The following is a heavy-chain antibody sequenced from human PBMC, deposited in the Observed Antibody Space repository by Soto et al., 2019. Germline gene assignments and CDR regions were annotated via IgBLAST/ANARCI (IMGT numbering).Heavy chain of an antibody. CDR3: AREKRGWQLGY. J-gene: IGHJ4*02. D-gene: IGHD6-6*01. V-gene: IGHV3-7*01. CDR2: IKQDGSEK. CDR1: GFTFSSYW. Sequence: EVQLVESGGGLVQPGGSLRLSCAASGFTFSSYWMSWVRQAPGKGLEWVANIKQDGSEKYYVDSVKGRFTISRDNAKNSLYLQMISLRAEDTAVYSCAREKRGWQLGYWGQGTLVTVSS.